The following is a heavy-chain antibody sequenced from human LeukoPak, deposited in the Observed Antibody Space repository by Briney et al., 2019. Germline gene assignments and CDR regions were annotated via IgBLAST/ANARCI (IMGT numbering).Heavy chain of an antibody. CDR2: IRSKAYSGTT. CDR1: GFTFGDYA. V-gene: IGHV3-49*04. Sequence: GGSLRLSCTASGFTFGDYAMSWVRQAPGKGLEWVGFIRSKAYSGTTEYAASVKGRFTISRDDSKSIAYLQMNSLKTEDTAMYYCTRDEPGYCSSTSCYAPRGYYGMDVWGKGTTVTVSS. J-gene: IGHJ6*04. D-gene: IGHD2-2*01. CDR3: TRDEPGYCSSTSCYAPRGYYGMDV.